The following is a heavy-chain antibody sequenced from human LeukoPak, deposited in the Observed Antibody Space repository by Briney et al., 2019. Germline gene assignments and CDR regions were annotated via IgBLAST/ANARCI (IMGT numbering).Heavy chain of an antibody. J-gene: IGHJ4*02. CDR3: ARVYSRRSSGYYYADY. D-gene: IGHD3-22*01. V-gene: IGHV1-8*01. CDR2: MNPNSGNT. Sequence: ASVKVSCKASGYTFSSYDINWVRQAIGQGLEWMGWMNPNSGNTGYAQKFQGRVTMTRNTSINTAYMELSSLRSEDTAVYYCARVYSRRSSGYYYADYWGQGALVTVSS. CDR1: GYTFSSYD.